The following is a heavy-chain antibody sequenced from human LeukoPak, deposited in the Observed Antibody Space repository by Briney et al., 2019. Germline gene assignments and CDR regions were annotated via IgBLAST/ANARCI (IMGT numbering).Heavy chain of an antibody. CDR3: AKPAGYCSGGSCLDAFDI. CDR2: ISGSGGST. D-gene: IGHD2-15*01. Sequence: LGGSLRLSCAASGFTFSSYAMSWVRQAPGKGLEWVSAISGSGGSTYYAGSVKGRFTISRDNSKNTLYLQMNSLRAEDTAVYYCAKPAGYCSGGSCLDAFDIWGQGTMVTVSS. J-gene: IGHJ3*02. CDR1: GFTFSSYA. V-gene: IGHV3-23*01.